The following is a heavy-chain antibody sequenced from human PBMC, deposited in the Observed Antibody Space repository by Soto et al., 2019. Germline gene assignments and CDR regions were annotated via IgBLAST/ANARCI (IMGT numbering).Heavy chain of an antibody. J-gene: IGHJ4*02. D-gene: IGHD3-10*01. CDR3: AKVYGSGSSAIDY. CDR1: GFTFNTNA. Sequence: PGGSLRLSCAASGFTFNTNAMSWVRQAPGKGLEWVSAISGSGGSTYYADSVKGRFTISRDNSKNTLYLQMNSLRAEDTAVYYCAKVYGSGSSAIDYWGQGTLVTVSS. V-gene: IGHV3-23*01. CDR2: ISGSGGST.